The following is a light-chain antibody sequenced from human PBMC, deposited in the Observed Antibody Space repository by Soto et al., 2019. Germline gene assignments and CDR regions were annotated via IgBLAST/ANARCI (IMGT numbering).Light chain of an antibody. CDR3: GAWDSSLDVYV. Sequence: QSVMTQPPSVSAAPGQRVTISCSGSSSNIGGNSVSWYQQLPGTAPKLLIYDNSRRPSGIPDRFSGSKSGTSATLAITGLQTGDEGDYSCGAWDSSLDVYVFGGGTKLTVL. CDR2: DNS. V-gene: IGLV1-51*01. CDR1: SSNIGGNS. J-gene: IGLJ2*01.